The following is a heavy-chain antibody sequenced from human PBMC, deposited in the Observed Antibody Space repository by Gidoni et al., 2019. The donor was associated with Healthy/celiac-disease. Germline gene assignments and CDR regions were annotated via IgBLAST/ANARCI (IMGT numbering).Heavy chain of an antibody. D-gene: IGHD6-19*01. CDR2: INHSGST. CDR1: GGSFSGYY. V-gene: IGHV4-34*01. Sequence: QVQLQQWGAGLLKPSETLSLTCAVYGGSFSGYYWSWIRQPPGKGLEWIGEINHSGSTNYNPSLKSRVTISVDTSKNQFSLKLSSVTAADTAVYYCARFPIAVAGRGYYYFDYWGQGTLVTVSS. CDR3: ARFPIAVAGRGYYYFDY. J-gene: IGHJ4*02.